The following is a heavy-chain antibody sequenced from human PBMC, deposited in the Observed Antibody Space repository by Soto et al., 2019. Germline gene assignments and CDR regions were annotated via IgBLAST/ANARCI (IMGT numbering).Heavy chain of an antibody. Sequence: GGSLRLSCAASGFTFSSYSMNWVRQAPGKGLEWVSCISTSSTYIDYADSVKGRFTISRDNAKNSLYLLMNSLRAEDTAVYYCARLVPYYYGMDVWSQGTTVTVSS. J-gene: IGHJ6*02. CDR2: ISTSSTYI. V-gene: IGHV3-21*01. D-gene: IGHD6-19*01. CDR1: GFTFSSYS. CDR3: ARLVPYYYGMDV.